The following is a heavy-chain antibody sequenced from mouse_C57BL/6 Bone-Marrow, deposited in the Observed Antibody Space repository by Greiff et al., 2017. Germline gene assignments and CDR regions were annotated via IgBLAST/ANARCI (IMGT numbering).Heavy chain of an antibody. Sequence: QVQLQQSGPELVKPGASVKISCKASGYAFSSSWMNRVKQRPGKGLEWIGRIYPGDGDTNYNGKFKGKATLTADKSSSTAYMQLSSLTSEDSAVYFCARCSFAYWGQGTLVTVSA. CDR3: ARCSFAY. CDR2: IYPGDGDT. CDR1: GYAFSSSW. J-gene: IGHJ3*01. V-gene: IGHV1-82*01.